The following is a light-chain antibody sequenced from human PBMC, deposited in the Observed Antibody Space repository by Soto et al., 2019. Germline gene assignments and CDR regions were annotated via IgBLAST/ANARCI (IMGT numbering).Light chain of an antibody. J-gene: IGKJ3*01. CDR2: GAS. CDR1: QSVSSSY. V-gene: IGKV3-20*01. Sequence: EIVLTQSPGTLSLSPGERATLSCRASQSVSSSYLAWYQQKPGQAPRLLIYGASSRATGIPDRFSGSGSGTDFTLTISRLETEDFAVYYYKQYGSSLLFIFGPGTKVNIK. CDR3: KQYGSSLLFI.